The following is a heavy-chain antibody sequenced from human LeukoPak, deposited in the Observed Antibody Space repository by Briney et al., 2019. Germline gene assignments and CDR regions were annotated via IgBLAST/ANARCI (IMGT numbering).Heavy chain of an antibody. V-gene: IGHV3-53*01. CDR1: GFTFSSYW. CDR3: ARDTGSGYCTGGRCRGAFDI. CDR2: IYSGDNT. J-gene: IGHJ3*02. D-gene: IGHD2-15*01. Sequence: PGGSLRLSCEASGFTFSSYWMTWVRQAPGKGLQWVSVIYSGDNTYYADSVKGRFTISRDTPKNTLYLQMNSLRAEDTAVYYCARDTGSGYCTGGRCRGAFDIWGQGTKVTVSS.